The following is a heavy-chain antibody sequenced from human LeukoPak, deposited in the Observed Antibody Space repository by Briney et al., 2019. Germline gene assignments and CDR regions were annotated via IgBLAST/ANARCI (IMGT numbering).Heavy chain of an antibody. CDR2: ISSSSSYI. CDR3: ARDLIVGARTYYYYMDV. J-gene: IGHJ6*03. CDR1: GFTFSSYS. Sequence: KPGGSLRLSCAASGFTFSSYSMNWVRQAPGKGLEWVSSISSSSSYIYYADSVKGRFTISRDNAKNSLYLQMNSLRAEDTAVYYCARDLIVGARTYYYYMDVWGKGTTVTVSS. D-gene: IGHD1-26*01. V-gene: IGHV3-21*01.